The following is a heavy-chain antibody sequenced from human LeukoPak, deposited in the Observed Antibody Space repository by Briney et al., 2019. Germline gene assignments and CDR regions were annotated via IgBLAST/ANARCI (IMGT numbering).Heavy chain of an antibody. CDR3: AKPPENRSGSFFLD. CDR2: ISGSGVST. V-gene: IGHV3-23*01. Sequence: GGSLRLSCAASGFRFSSYAMSWVRQARGKGLEWVSAISGSGVSTYYADSVKGRFTVSRDNSKNTLYLQMNSLRAEDTAVYYCAKPPENRSGSFFLDWGQGTLVTVSS. J-gene: IGHJ4*02. CDR1: GFRFSSYA. D-gene: IGHD3-10*01.